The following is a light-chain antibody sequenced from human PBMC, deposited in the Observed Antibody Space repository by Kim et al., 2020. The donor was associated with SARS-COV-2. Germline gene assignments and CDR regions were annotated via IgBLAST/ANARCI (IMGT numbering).Light chain of an antibody. CDR1: RLGDKY. V-gene: IGLV3-1*01. CDR3: HVWDSTTTV. CDR2: QDT. J-gene: IGLJ2*01. Sequence: VSPGPTSSLTFSGDRLGDKYVCWYQEKPGQSPVVVIYQDTKRPSGIPERFSGSNSGNTATLTISGTQAMDEADYYCHVWDSTTTVFGGGTQLTVL.